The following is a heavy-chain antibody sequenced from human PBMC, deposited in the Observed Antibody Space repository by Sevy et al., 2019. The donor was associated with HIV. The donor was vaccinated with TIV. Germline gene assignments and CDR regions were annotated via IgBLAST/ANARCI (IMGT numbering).Heavy chain of an antibody. CDR3: VTTYGDGNY. Sequence: GGSLRLSCAASGFSFSSYGMHWVRQAPGKGLEWVAVLWYDGSNENYGDSVKGRFTVSRDNSRNTLYLQMNGLRVEDTGIYYCVTTYGDGNYWGQGTLVTVSS. V-gene: IGHV3-33*01. J-gene: IGHJ4*02. CDR2: LWYDGSNE. D-gene: IGHD4-17*01. CDR1: GFSFSSYG.